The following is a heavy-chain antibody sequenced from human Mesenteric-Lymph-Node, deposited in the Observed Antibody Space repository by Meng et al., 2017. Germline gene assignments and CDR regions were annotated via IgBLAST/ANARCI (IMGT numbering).Heavy chain of an antibody. D-gene: IGHD5-12*01. V-gene: IGHV4-38-2*02. Sequence: SETLSLTCAVSGYSISSGYYWGWIRQPPGKGLEWIGYIYYTGTTYYNPSLKSRVTISLDTPKNQFSLKLSSVTAADTAVYYCAREATTTYWYFDLWGRGTQVTVSS. CDR2: IYYTGTT. CDR3: AREATTTYWYFDL. CDR1: GYSISSGYY. J-gene: IGHJ2*01.